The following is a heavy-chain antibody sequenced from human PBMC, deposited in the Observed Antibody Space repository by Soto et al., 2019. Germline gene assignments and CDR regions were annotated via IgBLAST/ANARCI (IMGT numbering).Heavy chain of an antibody. CDR2: IYYSGAT. CDR1: GDSIKHYY. J-gene: IGHJ4*02. Sequence: SETLSLTCTVSGDSIKHYYWNWIRQPPGKGLGWIGYIYYSGATNYNPSLKSRVTISKNQFSPKLTSMTAADTAVYYCVRGETKAHFDSWGQGILVTVSS. V-gene: IGHV4-59*01. D-gene: IGHD3-16*01. CDR3: VRGETKAHFDS.